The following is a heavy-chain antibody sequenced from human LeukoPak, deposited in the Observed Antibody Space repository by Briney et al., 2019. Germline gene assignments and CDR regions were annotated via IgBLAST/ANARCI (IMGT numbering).Heavy chain of an antibody. J-gene: IGHJ4*02. CDR3: ATVVRDDILTGYYIDH. V-gene: IGHV4-31*03. CDR2: IYYSGST. D-gene: IGHD3-9*01. CDR1: GGSISSGYY. Sequence: SQTLSLTCTVSGGSISSGYYWSWIRQHPGKGLEWIGYIYYSGSTYYNPSLKSRVTISVDTSKNQFSLKLISVTAADTAVYYCATVVRDDILTGYYIDHWGQGTLVTVSS.